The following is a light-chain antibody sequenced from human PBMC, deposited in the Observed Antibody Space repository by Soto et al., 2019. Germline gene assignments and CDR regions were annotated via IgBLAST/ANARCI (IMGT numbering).Light chain of an antibody. Sequence: DIQMTQSPSSLSASVGDRVTITCQASQDISDYLNWYHQKPGKAPKFLIYDASYLETGVPSRFSGSGSGTDFTFTISSLQPEDFATYYCQQTSSAPFTFGPGTKVDIK. V-gene: IGKV1-33*01. CDR2: DAS. CDR3: QQTSSAPFT. CDR1: QDISDY. J-gene: IGKJ3*01.